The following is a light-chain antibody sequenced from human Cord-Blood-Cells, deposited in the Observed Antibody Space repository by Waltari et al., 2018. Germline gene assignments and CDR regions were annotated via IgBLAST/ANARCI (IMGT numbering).Light chain of an antibody. V-gene: IGKV1-5*03. CDR1: QSLSSW. CDR3: QQYNSYSWT. Sequence: DVQMTQSPSTLSASVGGSVTITCRASQSLSSWLAWYQQKPGKAPTLLLYKASSLESGVPSRFSGSGSGTEFTLTISSLQPDDFATYYCQQYNSYSWTFGEGTKVEIK. J-gene: IGKJ1*01. CDR2: KAS.